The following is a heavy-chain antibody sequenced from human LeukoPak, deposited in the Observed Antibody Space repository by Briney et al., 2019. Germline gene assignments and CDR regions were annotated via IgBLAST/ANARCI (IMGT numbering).Heavy chain of an antibody. J-gene: IGHJ4*02. D-gene: IGHD1-7*01. CDR3: ASPSAGTTFDY. CDR1: GYTFTSYG. V-gene: IGHV7-4-1*02. CDR2: INTNTGNP. Sequence: ASVKVSCKASGYTFTSYGISWVRQAPGQGLEWMGWINTNTGNPTYAQGFTGRFVFSLDTSVSTAYLQISSLKAEDTAVYYCASPSAGTTFDYWGQGTLVTVSS.